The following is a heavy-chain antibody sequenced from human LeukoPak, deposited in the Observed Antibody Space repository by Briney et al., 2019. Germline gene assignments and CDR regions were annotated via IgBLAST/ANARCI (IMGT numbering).Heavy chain of an antibody. CDR2: INISSNFI. CDR3: ARHSCTALDY. CDR1: GFSHRRYS. Sequence: PGVPLSLSCAASGFSHRRYSMNGVRQAPGKGLETFRSINISSNFIYYADAVKGRFTITTNNAKSSLFLQMSSLREEDTAVYYCARHSCTALDYRGGGTLLTVSS. D-gene: IGHD2-15*01. V-gene: IGHV3-21*01. J-gene: IGHJ4*02.